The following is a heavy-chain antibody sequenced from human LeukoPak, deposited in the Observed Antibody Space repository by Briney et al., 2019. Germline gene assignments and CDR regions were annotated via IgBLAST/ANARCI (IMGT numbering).Heavy chain of an antibody. CDR3: AREAMVVLQVRNAFDI. D-gene: IGHD4-23*01. V-gene: IGHV1-2*06. Sequence: ASVKVSCKASGYTFTGYYMHWVRQAPGQGLEWMGRINPNSGGTNYAQKVQGRVTMTRDTSISTAYMELSRLRSDDTAVYYCAREAMVVLQVRNAFDIWGQGTMVTVSS. CDR2: INPNSGGT. CDR1: GYTFTGYY. J-gene: IGHJ3*02.